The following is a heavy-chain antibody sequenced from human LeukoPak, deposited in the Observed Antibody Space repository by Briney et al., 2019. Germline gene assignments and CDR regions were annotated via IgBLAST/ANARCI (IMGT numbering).Heavy chain of an antibody. CDR3: VSPRGFSYGYFDY. D-gene: IGHD5-18*01. Sequence: PSETLSLTCTVSGGSISSSSAYWGWIRQPPGKGLEWIGSIYYSKNTNYNPSLKSRVTISADTSKNQFSLTLGSVRATDTAVYYCVSPRGFSYGYFDYWGQGTLVTVSS. J-gene: IGHJ4*02. CDR1: GGSISSSSAY. CDR2: IYYSKNT. V-gene: IGHV4-39*01.